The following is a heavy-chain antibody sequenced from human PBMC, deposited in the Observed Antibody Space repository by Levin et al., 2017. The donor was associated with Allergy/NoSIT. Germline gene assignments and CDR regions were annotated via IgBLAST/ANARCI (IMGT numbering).Heavy chain of an antibody. CDR2: IRSKAYGGTT. CDR3: TRESGGTSDY. V-gene: IGHV3-49*04. CDR1: GFTFGDYA. Sequence: GGSLRLSCTGSGFTFGDYAMSWVRQAPGKGLEWVGFIRSKAYGGTTEYAASVKGRFIISRDDSKSIVYLQMNSLETEDTAVYYCTRESGGTSDYWGQGTLVTVSS. J-gene: IGHJ4*02.